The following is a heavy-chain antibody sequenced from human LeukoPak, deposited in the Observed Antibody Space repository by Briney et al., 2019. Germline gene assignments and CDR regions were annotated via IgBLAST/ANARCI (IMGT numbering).Heavy chain of an antibody. V-gene: IGHV3-30-3*01. CDR2: ISYDGSNK. CDR3: ARDLAPYGGYDYYYYYYYMDV. D-gene: IGHD5-12*01. Sequence: GGSLRLSCAASGFTFSSYAMHWVRQAPGKGLEWVAVISYDGSNKYYADSVKGRSTISRDNSKNTLYLQMNSLRAEDTAVYYCARDLAPYGGYDYYYYYYYMDVWGKGTTVTVSS. CDR1: GFTFSSYA. J-gene: IGHJ6*03.